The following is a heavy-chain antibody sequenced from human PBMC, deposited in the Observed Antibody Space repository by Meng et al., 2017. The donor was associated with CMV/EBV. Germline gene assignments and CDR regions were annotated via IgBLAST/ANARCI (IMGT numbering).Heavy chain of an antibody. V-gene: IGHV1-8*01. D-gene: IGHD2-2*01. CDR1: GYSFSSYD. J-gene: IGHJ6*02. CDR3: ARGQGGQLLLQAYYYYGMDV. Sequence: ASVKVSCKASGYSFSSYDINWVRQASGQGLEWMGWMNPNTGNTGYAQKFQGRVTMTRNTSISTAYMELGSLRSEDTAVYHCARGQGGQLLLQAYYYYGMDVWGQGTTVTVSS. CDR2: MNPNTGNT.